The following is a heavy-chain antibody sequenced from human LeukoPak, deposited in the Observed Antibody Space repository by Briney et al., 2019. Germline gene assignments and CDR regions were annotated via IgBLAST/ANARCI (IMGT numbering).Heavy chain of an antibody. J-gene: IGHJ4*02. V-gene: IGHV3-53*01. CDR2: IYSGGST. CDR1: GFIVSSNY. Sequence: PGGSLRLSCAASGFIVSSNYMSWVRQAPGKGLEWVSVIYSGGSTYYADSVEGRFTISRDNSKNTLYLQMNSLRAEDTAVYYCARGWGAFDYWGQGTLVTVSS. D-gene: IGHD1-26*01. CDR3: ARGWGAFDY.